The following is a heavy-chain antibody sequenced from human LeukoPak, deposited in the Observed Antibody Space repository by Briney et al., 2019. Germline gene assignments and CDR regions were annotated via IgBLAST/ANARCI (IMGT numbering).Heavy chain of an antibody. CDR3: ARDPDHSYYYFDY. D-gene: IGHD2-21*02. V-gene: IGHV3-30*10. CDR2: ISYVGSNR. Sequence: PGGSLGLSCAASGFTFSSYAMHWVRQAPGKGLDWVAVISYVGSNRCYTDSVKGRFTISRDNSKNTLYLQMNSLRAEDTAVYYCARDPDHSYYYFDYWGQGTLVTVSS. J-gene: IGHJ4*02. CDR1: GFTFSSYA.